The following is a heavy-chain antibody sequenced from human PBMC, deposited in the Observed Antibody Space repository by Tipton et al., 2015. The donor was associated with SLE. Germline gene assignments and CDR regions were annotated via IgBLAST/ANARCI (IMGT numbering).Heavy chain of an antibody. Sequence: TLSLTCAVYGGSFSGYYWSWIRQPPGKGLEWIGEINHSGSTNYNPSLKSRVTISVDTSKNQFSLKLSSVTAADTAVYYCARGGLVGTTRGDMDVWGQGTTVTVSS. CDR1: GGSFSGYY. J-gene: IGHJ6*02. CDR2: INHSGST. D-gene: IGHD1-26*01. V-gene: IGHV4-34*01. CDR3: ARGGLVGTTRGDMDV.